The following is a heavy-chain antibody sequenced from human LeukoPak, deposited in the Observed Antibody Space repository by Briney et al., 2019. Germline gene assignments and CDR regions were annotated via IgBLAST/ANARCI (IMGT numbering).Heavy chain of an antibody. CDR2: IYYSGNT. D-gene: IGHD3-9*01. CDR3: ARPSRYFADDAFAI. CDR1: GGSISYYY. J-gene: IGHJ3*02. Sequence: PSETLSLTCTVSGGSISYYYWSWIRQPPEKGLEWIGYIYYSGNTNYNPSLKSRVTISVDTSKNQLSLKLSSVTAADTAVYYCARPSRYFADDAFAIWGQGTMVTVSS. V-gene: IGHV4-59*08.